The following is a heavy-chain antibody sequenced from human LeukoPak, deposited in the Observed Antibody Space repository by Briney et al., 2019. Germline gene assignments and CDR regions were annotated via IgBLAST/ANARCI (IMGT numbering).Heavy chain of an antibody. J-gene: IGHJ3*01. D-gene: IGHD3-9*01. CDR3: ARDRLRFFDSYAFDV. CDR2: IKQDGSEK. CDR1: GFTFSSYW. V-gene: IGHV3-7*03. Sequence: GGSLRLSCAASGFTFSSYWMSWVRQAPGKGLEWVANIKQDGSEKYYVDSVKGRFTISRDDAKNSLYLQMNSLRAEDTAVYYCARDRLRFFDSYAFDVWGQGTMVTVSS.